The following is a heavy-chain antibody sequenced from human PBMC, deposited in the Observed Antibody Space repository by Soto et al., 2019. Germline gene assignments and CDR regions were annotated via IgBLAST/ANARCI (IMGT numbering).Heavy chain of an antibody. Sequence: QVHLVQSGAEVKKPGASVKVSCKASGYTFTNYDINWVRQAPGQGLEWMGWISTYTGNTNYAQKLQGRVTMTTDTSKRPAYMELRSLRSDDTAVYYCARGYYYGSGRPTPGGMDVWGQGTTVTVSS. CDR1: GYTFTNYD. J-gene: IGHJ6*02. CDR3: ARGYYYGSGRPTPGGMDV. V-gene: IGHV1-18*01. D-gene: IGHD3-10*01. CDR2: ISTYTGNT.